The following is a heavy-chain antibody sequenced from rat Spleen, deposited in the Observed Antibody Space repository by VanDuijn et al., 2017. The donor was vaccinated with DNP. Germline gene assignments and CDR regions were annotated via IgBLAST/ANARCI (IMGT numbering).Heavy chain of an antibody. CDR2: ISYDGSRT. CDR3: ARQNFDY. Sequence: EVQLVESGGDLVQPGKSLKLSCAASGFTFSDYAMAWVRQAPKKGLEWVATISYDGSRTYYRDSVKGRFTISRDNAKSTLYLQMDSLRSEDTATYYCARQNFDYWGQGVMVTVSS. CDR1: GFTFSDYA. V-gene: IGHV5-7*01. J-gene: IGHJ2*01.